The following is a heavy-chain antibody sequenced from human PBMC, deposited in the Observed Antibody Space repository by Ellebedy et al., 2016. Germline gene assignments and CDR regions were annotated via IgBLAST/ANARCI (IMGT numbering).Heavy chain of an antibody. V-gene: IGHV1-8*01. CDR1: GYTFTSYD. D-gene: IGHD2-2*01. Sequence: ASVKVSXXASGYTFTSYDINWVRQATGQGLEWMGWMNPNSGNTGYAQKFQGRVTMTRNTSISTAYMELSSLRSEDTAVYYCARDILGYCSSTSCLVHYYYYMDVWGKGTTVTVSS. CDR2: MNPNSGNT. CDR3: ARDILGYCSSTSCLVHYYYYMDV. J-gene: IGHJ6*03.